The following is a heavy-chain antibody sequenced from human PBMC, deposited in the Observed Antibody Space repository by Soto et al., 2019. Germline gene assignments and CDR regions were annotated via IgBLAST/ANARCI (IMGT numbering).Heavy chain of an antibody. CDR1: GFTFDDYA. CDR3: GKASSSNSWSPIDY. V-gene: IGHV3-9*01. D-gene: IGHD3-3*01. J-gene: IGHJ4*02. Sequence: PGGSLSLSCAASGFTFDDYAMHWVRQIPGKGLQWASGISWSTSSIGYGASLRGRFLISRDNANNSLYLQMNDLRPEDTALYYCGKASSSNSWSPIDYWGQGTMVTVS. CDR2: ISWSTSSI.